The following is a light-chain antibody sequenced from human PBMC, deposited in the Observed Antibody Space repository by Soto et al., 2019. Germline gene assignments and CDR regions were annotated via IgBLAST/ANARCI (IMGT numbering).Light chain of an antibody. CDR1: SSDVGGYNY. J-gene: IGLJ2*01. V-gene: IGLV2-14*01. CDR3: SSYTSSSTLEVV. CDR2: DVS. Sequence: QSALTHPASVSGSPGQSITISCTGTSSDVGGYNYVSWYQQHPGKDPKLMIYDVSNRPSGVSNRFSGSKSGNTASLTISGLQAEDEADYYCSSYTSSSTLEVVFGGGTQLPVL.